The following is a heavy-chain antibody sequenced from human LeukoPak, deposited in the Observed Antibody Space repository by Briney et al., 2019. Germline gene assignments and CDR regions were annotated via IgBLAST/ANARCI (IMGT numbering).Heavy chain of an antibody. J-gene: IGHJ3*02. CDR1: GVSISDYQ. Sequence: SETLSLTCIVSGVSISDYQWSWIRQPPGKGLQWIGYMYNNGSTDYNPSLKSRVTISGDTSKNQFSLKLSSVTASDTALYYCATNAGPAALGAIDIWGLGTMVTVSS. D-gene: IGHD2-2*01. CDR3: ATNAGPAALGAIDI. V-gene: IGHV4-59*08. CDR2: MYNNGST.